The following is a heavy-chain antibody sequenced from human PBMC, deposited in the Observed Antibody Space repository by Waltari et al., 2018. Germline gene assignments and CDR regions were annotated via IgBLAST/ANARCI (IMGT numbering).Heavy chain of an antibody. CDR3: ARDLSAEYYFDY. V-gene: IGHV3-30-3*01. CDR2: IATDGTNK. D-gene: IGHD2-2*01. Sequence: VQLVESGGGLVKPGGSLRLSCAASGFTFSSYAMHWVRQAPGKGLEWVAVIATDGTNKHYADSVKGRVTISRDNSKNTLYLQMNSLRTEDTAVYYCARDLSAEYYFDYWGQGTLVTVSS. J-gene: IGHJ4*02. CDR1: GFTFSSYA.